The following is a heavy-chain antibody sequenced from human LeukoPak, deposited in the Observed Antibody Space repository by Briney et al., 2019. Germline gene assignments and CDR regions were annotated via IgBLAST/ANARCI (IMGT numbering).Heavy chain of an antibody. CDR2: MNPNSGGT. CDR3: ARGRSTGYPYYFEY. Sequence: ASVKVSCKSSGYTFTSYDINWVRQATGQGLEWMGWMNPNSGGTGYAQKFQGRVTITRNTSISTAYMELSGLRSEDTAVYYCARGRSTGYPYYFEYWGQGTLVTVSS. V-gene: IGHV1-8*03. CDR1: GYTFTSYD. D-gene: IGHD5-12*01. J-gene: IGHJ4*02.